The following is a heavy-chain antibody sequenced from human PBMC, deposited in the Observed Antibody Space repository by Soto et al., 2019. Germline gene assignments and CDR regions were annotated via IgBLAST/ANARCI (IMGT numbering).Heavy chain of an antibody. Sequence: PSETLSLTCTISGGSISTYYWTWIRQSPGKGLEWIGYISYLGNTNYNPSLKSRVTISVDTPKNQFSLKLDSVTAADTAMYYRASEGAGRAKINIWGPGTMVTVSS. CDR2: ISYLGNT. D-gene: IGHD3-16*01. CDR1: GGSISTYY. CDR3: ASEGAGRAKINI. V-gene: IGHV4-59*01. J-gene: IGHJ3*02.